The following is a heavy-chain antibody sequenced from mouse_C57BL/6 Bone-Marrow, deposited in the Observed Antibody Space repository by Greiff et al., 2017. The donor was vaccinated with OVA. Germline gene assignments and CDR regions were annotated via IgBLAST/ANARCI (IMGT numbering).Heavy chain of an antibody. CDR3: ARWDYYGSSVFDY. D-gene: IGHD1-1*01. CDR2: IYPRSGNT. J-gene: IGHJ2*01. Sequence: VQLQQSGAELARPGASVKLSCKASGYTFTSYGISWVKQRNGPGLEWIGEIYPRSGNTYYNEKFKGKATLTADKSSSTAYMELRSLTSEDSAVYFCARWDYYGSSVFDYWGQGTTLTVSS. CDR1: GYTFTSYG. V-gene: IGHV1-81*01.